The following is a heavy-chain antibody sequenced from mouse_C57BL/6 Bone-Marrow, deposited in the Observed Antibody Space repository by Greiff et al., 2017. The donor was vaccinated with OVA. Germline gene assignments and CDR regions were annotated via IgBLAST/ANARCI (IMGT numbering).Heavy chain of an antibody. Sequence: QVQLQQSGAELAKPGASVKLSCKASGYTFTSYWMHWVKQRPGKGLEWIGYINPSSGYTKYNQKFKDKATLTADKSSSTAYMQLSSLTYEDSAVYVCSSGWLLRRGFGYWGQGTTLTVSS. CDR2: INPSSGYT. CDR3: SSGWLLRRGFGY. V-gene: IGHV1-7*01. CDR1: GYTFTSYW. D-gene: IGHD2-3*01. J-gene: IGHJ2*01.